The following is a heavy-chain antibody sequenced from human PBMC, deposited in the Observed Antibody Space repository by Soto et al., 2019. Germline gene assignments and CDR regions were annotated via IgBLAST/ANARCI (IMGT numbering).Heavy chain of an antibody. V-gene: IGHV1-2*02. CDR1: GYTFTGYY. CDR2: MNPNNGDT. Sequence: GASVKVSCKASGYTFTGYYIHWVLQAPGQGLEWMGWMNPNNGDTIYARKLQGRVTMTRDTSTSTAYMEMSSLTFDDTAVYYCARHSGYDYVFDYWGQGTLVTVSS. D-gene: IGHD5-12*01. CDR3: ARHSGYDYVFDY. J-gene: IGHJ4*02.